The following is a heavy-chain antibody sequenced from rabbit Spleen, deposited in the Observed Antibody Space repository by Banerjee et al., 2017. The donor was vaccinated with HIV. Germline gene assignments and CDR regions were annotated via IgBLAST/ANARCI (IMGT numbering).Heavy chain of an antibody. CDR2: IDPVFGIT. J-gene: IGHJ4*01. Sequence: QEQLEESGGGLVQPEGSLALTCKASGFTIDNKYYGCWVRQAPGKGLEWIGYIDPVFGITYYANWVNGRFSISRENAQNTVFLQMTSLTAADTATYFCARDGAGGSYFALWGPGTLVTVS. CDR3: ARDGAGGSYFAL. D-gene: IGHD8-1*01. V-gene: IGHV1S47*01. CDR1: GFTIDNKY.